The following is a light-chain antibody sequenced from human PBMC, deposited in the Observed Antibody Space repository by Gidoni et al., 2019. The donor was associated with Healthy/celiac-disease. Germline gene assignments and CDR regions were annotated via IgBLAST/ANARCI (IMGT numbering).Light chain of an antibody. CDR2: AAS. Sequence: DIQITQSPSSLSASVGDRVTITCRASKSISSYLNWYQQKPWKAPKLLIYAASSLQSGVPSRFSGSGSGTDFTLTISSLQPEDFATYYCQQSYSTLRTFGQGTKVEIK. CDR3: QQSYSTLRT. V-gene: IGKV1-39*01. CDR1: KSISSY. J-gene: IGKJ1*01.